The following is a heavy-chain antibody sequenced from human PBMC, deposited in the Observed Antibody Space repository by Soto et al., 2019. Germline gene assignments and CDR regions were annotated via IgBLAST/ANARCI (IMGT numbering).Heavy chain of an antibody. CDR1: GGSISSSPYY. D-gene: IGHD1-26*01. Sequence: SETLSLTCTASGGSISSSPYYWGWIRQPTGKGLEWIGCICYSASTHYNSSLKSRVTISVETSKNHFSLRLRSVTPAATAGSFCASPSFGAFDVGGQGTLVTVSS. J-gene: IGHJ3*01. CDR2: ICYSAST. V-gene: IGHV4-39*02. CDR3: ASPSFGAFDV.